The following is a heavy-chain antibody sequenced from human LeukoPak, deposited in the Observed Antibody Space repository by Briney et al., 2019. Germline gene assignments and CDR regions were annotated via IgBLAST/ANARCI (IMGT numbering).Heavy chain of an antibody. CDR3: AKSYYYGSGSYSRNNWFDP. V-gene: IGHV3-23*01. J-gene: IGHJ5*02. Sequence: PGGSLRLSCTASEFTFSTYAMSWVRQAPGKGLEWVTGISGSGGTTYYADSVKGRFTISRDNSKNTLYLQMDSLRAEDTAVYHCAKSYYYGSGSYSRNNWFDPWGQGTLVTVSS. D-gene: IGHD3-10*01. CDR1: EFTFSTYA. CDR2: ISGSGGTT.